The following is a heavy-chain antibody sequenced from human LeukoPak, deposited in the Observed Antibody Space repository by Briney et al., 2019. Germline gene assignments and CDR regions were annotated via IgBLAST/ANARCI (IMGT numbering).Heavy chain of an antibody. CDR1: GGSISSSSYY. J-gene: IGHJ5*01. Sequence: SETLSLTCTVSGGSISSSSYYWGWVRQPPGRGREWVGNIYYSGSTYYNPSLKSRVTISVDTSKNQFSLKLNSVTAADTAVYFCARWARDYGDYWFDSWGQGTLVTVSS. V-gene: IGHV4-39*01. CDR3: ARWARDYGDYWFDS. D-gene: IGHD4-17*01. CDR2: IYYSGST.